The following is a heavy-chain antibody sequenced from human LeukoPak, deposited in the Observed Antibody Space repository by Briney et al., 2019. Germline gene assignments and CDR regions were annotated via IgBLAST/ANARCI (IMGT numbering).Heavy chain of an antibody. V-gene: IGHV4-34*01. CDR3: ASRVYGLGSFNY. CDR2: VNHSGST. J-gene: IGHJ4*01. Sequence: KPSETLSLTCAVYGGSFSDYYGSWIYQPPGKGLEWIGGVNHSGSTNYNPSLKSRVTISVDTSKNQFSLKVSSVTDADTAVYYCASRVYGLGSFNYWGQGTLVTVSS. D-gene: IGHD3-10*01. CDR1: GGSFSDYY.